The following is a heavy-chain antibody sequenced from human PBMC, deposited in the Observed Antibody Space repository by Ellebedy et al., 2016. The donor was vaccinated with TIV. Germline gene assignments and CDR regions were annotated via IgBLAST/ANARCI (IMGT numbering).Heavy chain of an antibody. Sequence: PGGSLRLSCSASGISFSNYAMHWVRQAPGKGLEWVATISYDGSTPYYADSVKGRFTISRDNSRNTLSLEMNSLRGEDTAVYYCALGWIDIRLDDWGLGTLVIVSS. CDR2: ISYDGSTP. V-gene: IGHV3-30*03. D-gene: IGHD1-1*01. CDR3: ALGWIDIRLDD. CDR1: GISFSNYA. J-gene: IGHJ4*02.